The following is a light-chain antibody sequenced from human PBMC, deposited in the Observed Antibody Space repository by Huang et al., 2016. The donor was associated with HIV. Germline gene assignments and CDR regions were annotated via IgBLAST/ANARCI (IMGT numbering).Light chain of an antibody. J-gene: IGKJ3*01. CDR1: QSVSSSY. V-gene: IGKV3-20*01. CDR3: QHYGGSPPFT. CDR2: GVS. Sequence: EIVLTQSPGTLSLSPGERATLSCRASQSVSSSYLAWYQQKPGQPPRLLLVGVSNRATDIPDRFTGSGSGTDFTLTISRLEPEDFAVYYCQHYGGSPPFTFGPGTKVDIK.